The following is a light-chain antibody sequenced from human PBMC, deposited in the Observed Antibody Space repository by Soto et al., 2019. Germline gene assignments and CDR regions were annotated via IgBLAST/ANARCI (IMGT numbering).Light chain of an antibody. J-gene: IGKJ1*01. V-gene: IGKV3D-15*01. CDR3: QQYNNWWT. CDR2: GAS. CDR1: QGVNSLF. Sequence: ELVLTQSPGTLSLSPGARASLSCRASQGVNSLFFGWHQQKPGQAPRLLIYGASSRATGIPDRFIGSGSGTEFTLTISSLQSEDFAVDDCQQYNNWWTFGQGTKVDIK.